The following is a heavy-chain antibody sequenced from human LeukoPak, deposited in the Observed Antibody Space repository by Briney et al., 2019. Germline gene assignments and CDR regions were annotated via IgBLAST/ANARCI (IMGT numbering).Heavy chain of an antibody. V-gene: IGHV4-31*03. J-gene: IGHJ3*02. CDR1: GGSISSGGYY. CDR2: IFYSGST. D-gene: IGHD3-22*01. Sequence: SETLSLTCTVSGGSISSGGYYWSWIRQHPGKGLEWIGYIFYSGSTYYNPSLKSRVTISVDTSKNQFSLKLSSVTAADTAVYYCARDRSYDSSGYHHDAFDIWGQGTMVTVSS. CDR3: ARDRSYDSSGYHHDAFDI.